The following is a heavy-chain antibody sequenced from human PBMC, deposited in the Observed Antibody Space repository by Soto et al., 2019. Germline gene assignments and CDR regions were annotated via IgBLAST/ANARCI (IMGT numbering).Heavy chain of an antibody. Sequence: GGSLRLSCADSGFTFDDYAMHWVRQAPGKGLEWVSGISWNSGSIGYADSVKGRFTTARDNAKNALYLQMNSLRAEDTALYYCAKGYSSSWSYFDYWGQGTLVAVSS. V-gene: IGHV3-9*01. J-gene: IGHJ4*02. CDR2: ISWNSGSI. CDR3: AKGYSSSWSYFDY. CDR1: GFTFDDYA. D-gene: IGHD6-13*01.